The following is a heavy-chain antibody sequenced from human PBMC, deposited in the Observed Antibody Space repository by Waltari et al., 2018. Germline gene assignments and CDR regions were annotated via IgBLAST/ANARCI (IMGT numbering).Heavy chain of an antibody. CDR3: ARGNTKYGMDV. D-gene: IGHD3-10*01. V-gene: IGHV3-53*01. J-gene: IGHJ6*02. CDR1: RFHVSSYD. Sequence: EVQMVEFGGRLIQPGGSLRLSCEASRFHVSSYDMNWVRQAPGKGLEWVSILYHAGNTYYADSVKGRFTFSRDNSKNTLYLQMNSLRAEDTAVYYCARGNTKYGMDVWGQGTTVTVSS. CDR2: LYHAGNT.